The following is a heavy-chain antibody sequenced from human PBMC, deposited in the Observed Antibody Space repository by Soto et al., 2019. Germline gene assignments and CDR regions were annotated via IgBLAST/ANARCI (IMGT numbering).Heavy chain of an antibody. D-gene: IGHD2-15*01. Sequence: EVQLLESGGGLVQPGGSLRLSCAASGFTFSSYAISWVRQAPGKGLEWVSAISGSGGSTYYADSVKGRFTISRDNSKNTLYLQMNSLRAEDTAVYYCAKDRYCSGGSCFADYYYYYMDVWGKGTTVTVSS. CDR2: ISGSGGST. CDR3: AKDRYCSGGSCFADYYYYYMDV. CDR1: GFTFSSYA. V-gene: IGHV3-23*01. J-gene: IGHJ6*03.